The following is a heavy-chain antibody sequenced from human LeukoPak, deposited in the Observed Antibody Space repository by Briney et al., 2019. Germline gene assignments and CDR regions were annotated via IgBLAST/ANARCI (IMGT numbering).Heavy chain of an antibody. CDR1: GETFTRSD. CDR3: ARGRGAYCGGDCSYFYY. CDR2: MNPNSGNT. J-gene: IGHJ4*02. D-gene: IGHD2-21*02. Sequence: ASVKVSCKASGETFTRSDINWVRQATGQGLEWMGWMNPNSGNTGYAQKFQGRVTMTRNTSISTAYMELSSLRSEDTAVYYCARGRGAYCGGDCSYFYYWGQGTLVTVSS. V-gene: IGHV1-8*01.